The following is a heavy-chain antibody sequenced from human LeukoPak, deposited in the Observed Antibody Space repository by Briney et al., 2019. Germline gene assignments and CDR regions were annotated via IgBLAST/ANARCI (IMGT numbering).Heavy chain of an antibody. CDR1: GFTFSSYN. D-gene: IGHD5-18*01. J-gene: IGHJ4*02. Sequence: GGSLRLSCAASGFTFSSYNMYWVRQAPGQGLEWVSSITSTGGYMYYADSVKGRFTISRDNAKNTLYLQMNSLRAEDTAVYYRARDGAVDTAMVTVLFDYWGQGTLVTVSS. V-gene: IGHV3-21*01. CDR2: ITSTGGYM. CDR3: ARDGAVDTAMVTVLFDY.